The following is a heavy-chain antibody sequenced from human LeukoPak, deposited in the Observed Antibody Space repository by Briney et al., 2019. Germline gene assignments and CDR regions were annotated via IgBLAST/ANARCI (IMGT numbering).Heavy chain of an antibody. Sequence: VASVKVSCKASGGTFSNYAISWVRQAPGQGLEWMGGIIPIFGTANYAQKFQGRVTITADESTSTAYMELSSLRSEDTAVYYCARGDSAYDLSGHIDYWGQGTLVTVSS. J-gene: IGHJ4*02. CDR3: ARGDSAYDLSGHIDY. D-gene: IGHD5-12*01. CDR2: IIPIFGTA. V-gene: IGHV1-69*13. CDR1: GGTFSNYA.